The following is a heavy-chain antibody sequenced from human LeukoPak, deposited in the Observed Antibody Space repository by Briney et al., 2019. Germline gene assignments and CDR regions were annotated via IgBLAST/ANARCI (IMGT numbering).Heavy chain of an antibody. CDR1: GFTFSSYW. J-gene: IGHJ6*02. CDR2: INSDGSST. D-gene: IGHD5-24*01. V-gene: IGHV3-74*01. CDR3: ARGNHRVGWSGTLEYYYYYGMDV. Sequence: GGSLRLSCAASGFTFSSYWMHWVRQAPGKGLVWVSRINSDGSSTSYADSVKGRFTISRDNAKNTLYLQMNSLRAEDTAVYYCARGNHRVGWSGTLEYYYYYGMDVWGQGTTVTVSS.